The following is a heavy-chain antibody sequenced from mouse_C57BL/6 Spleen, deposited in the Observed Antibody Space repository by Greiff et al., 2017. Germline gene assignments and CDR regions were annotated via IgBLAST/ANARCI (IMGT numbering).Heavy chain of an antibody. V-gene: IGHV1-76*01. CDR2: IYPGSGNT. CDR1: GYTFTDYY. J-gene: IGHJ2*01. CDR3: ARSGLGAYFDY. D-gene: IGHD4-1*01. Sequence: QVQLQQSGAELVRPGASVKLSCKASGYTFTDYYINWVKQRPGQGLEWIARIYPGSGNTYYNEKFKGKATLTAEKSSSTAYMQLSSLTSEDSAVYCCARSGLGAYFDYWGQGTTLTVSS.